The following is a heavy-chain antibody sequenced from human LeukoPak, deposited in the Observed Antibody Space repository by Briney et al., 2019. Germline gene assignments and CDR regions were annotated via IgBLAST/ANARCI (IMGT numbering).Heavy chain of an antibody. J-gene: IGHJ1*01. D-gene: IGHD6-13*01. CDR3: VKSSSSWSQFEYFQH. Sequence: SGGSLRLSCSASGFTFSSHAMHWVRQAPGKGLEYVSAISSNGGSTYYADSVKGRFTISRDNSKNTLYLQMSSLRAEDTAVYYCVKSSSSWSQFEYFQHWGQGTLVTVSS. CDR2: ISSNGGST. V-gene: IGHV3-64D*06. CDR1: GFTFSSHA.